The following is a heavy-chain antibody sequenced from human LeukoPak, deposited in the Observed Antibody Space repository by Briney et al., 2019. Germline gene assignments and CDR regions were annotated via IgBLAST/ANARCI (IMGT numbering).Heavy chain of an antibody. D-gene: IGHD3-22*01. CDR1: GLTFSSYA. V-gene: IGHV3-30*04. Sequence: PGGSLRLSCAASGLTFSSYAMHWVRQAPGKGLEGVADISYEGSNKYYADSVKGRFTISRDNSKNTLYLQMNSLRAEDTAVYYCASRYYYDSSRYYTYWGQGTLVTVSS. J-gene: IGHJ4*02. CDR2: ISYEGSNK. CDR3: ASRYYYDSSRYYTY.